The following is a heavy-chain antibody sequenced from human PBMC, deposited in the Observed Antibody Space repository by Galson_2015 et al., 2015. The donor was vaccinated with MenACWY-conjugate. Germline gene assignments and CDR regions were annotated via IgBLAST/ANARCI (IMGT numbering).Heavy chain of an antibody. D-gene: IGHD4-23*01. Sequence: SLRLSCAASGFTFSSYSMNWVRQAPGKGLEWVSYISSSSSTIYYADSVKGRFTISRDNAKNSLYLQMNSLRDEDTAVYYCASLVVTPSIRYYYYGMDVWGQGTTVTVSS. CDR2: ISSSSSTI. J-gene: IGHJ6*02. CDR1: GFTFSSYS. V-gene: IGHV3-48*02. CDR3: ASLVVTPSIRYYYYGMDV.